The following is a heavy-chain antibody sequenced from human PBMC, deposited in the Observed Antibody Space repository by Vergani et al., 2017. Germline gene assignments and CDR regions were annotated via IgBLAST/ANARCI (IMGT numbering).Heavy chain of an antibody. Sequence: EVQLVESGGGLVQPGRSLRLSCTASGFTFGDYAMSWVRQAPGKGLEWVGFIRSKAYGGTTEYAASVKGRFTISADKSISTAYLQWSSLKASDTAMYYCARLDRSGNEAGPAYTWGQGTLVTVSS. CDR1: GFTFGDYA. CDR2: IRSKAYGGTT. CDR3: ARLDRSGNEAGPAYT. J-gene: IGHJ5*02. V-gene: IGHV3-49*04. D-gene: IGHD6-25*01.